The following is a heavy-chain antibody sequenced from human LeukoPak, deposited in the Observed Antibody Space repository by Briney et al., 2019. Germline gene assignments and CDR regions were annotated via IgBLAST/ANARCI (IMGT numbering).Heavy chain of an antibody. Sequence: GGSLRLSCASSGFTFSNYVLHWVRQAQGKGLEWVAGMSHDGSNIYYADPVKGRFTVSRDNPKNTLYLQMNSLRVEDTAVYSCARESFGDYYFDYWGQGTLVTVSS. CDR3: ARESFGDYYFDY. CDR1: GFTFSNYV. D-gene: IGHD4-17*01. J-gene: IGHJ4*02. V-gene: IGHV3-30*14. CDR2: MSHDGSNI.